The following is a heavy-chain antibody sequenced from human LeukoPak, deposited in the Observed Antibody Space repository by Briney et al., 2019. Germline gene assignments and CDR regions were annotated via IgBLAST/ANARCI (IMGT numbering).Heavy chain of an antibody. CDR1: GGTFSSYA. CDR2: ISAYNGNT. CDR3: ARTYYYDSSGYYYDRDY. D-gene: IGHD3-22*01. Sequence: GASVKVSCKASGGTFSSYAISWVRQAPGQGLEWMGWISAYNGNTNYAQKLQGRVTMTTDTSTSTAYMELRSLRSDDTAVYYCARTYYYDSSGYYYDRDYWGQGTLVTVSS. J-gene: IGHJ4*02. V-gene: IGHV1-18*01.